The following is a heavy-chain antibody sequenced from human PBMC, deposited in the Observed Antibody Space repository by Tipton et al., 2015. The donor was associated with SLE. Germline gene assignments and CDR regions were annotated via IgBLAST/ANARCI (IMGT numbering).Heavy chain of an antibody. CDR2: IYRTGTT. CDR3: ARSWSGRREFDY. D-gene: IGHD1-26*01. J-gene: IGHJ4*02. CDR1: GGSISSYS. Sequence: LRLSCTVSGGSISSYSWGWIRQPPGKGLQWIACIYRTGTTYVNPSLKSRVSMSMDTSNNRFSLTMTSLTVADTAVYYCARSWSGRREFDYWGPGTLVTVSS. V-gene: IGHV4-59*04.